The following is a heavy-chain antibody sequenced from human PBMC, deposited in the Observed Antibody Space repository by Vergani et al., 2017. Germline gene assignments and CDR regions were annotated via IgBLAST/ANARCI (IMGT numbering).Heavy chain of an antibody. CDR2: IYTSGST. CDR3: ARDEGGCSSTSCYISALDI. J-gene: IGHJ3*02. D-gene: IGHD2-2*02. Sequence: QLQLQESGPGLVKPSETLSLTCTVSGGSISSSSYYWGWIRQPPGKGLEWIGRIYTSGSTNYNPSLKSRVTMSVDTSKNQFSLKLSSVTAADTAVYYCARDEGGCSSTSCYISALDIWGQGTMVTVSS. CDR1: GGSISSSSYY. V-gene: IGHV4-39*07.